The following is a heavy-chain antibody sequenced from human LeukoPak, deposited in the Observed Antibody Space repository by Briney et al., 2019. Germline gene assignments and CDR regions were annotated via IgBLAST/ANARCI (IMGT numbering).Heavy chain of an antibody. CDR1: GGSISSYY. Sequence: PSETLSLTCTVSGGSISSYYWSWIRQPPGKGLEWIGYIYYSGGANYNPSLKSRVTISVDTSKNQFSLKLSSVTAADTAAYYCARAGLYYYYGMDVWGQGTTVTVSS. V-gene: IGHV4-59*01. CDR3: ARAGLYYYYGMDV. D-gene: IGHD3-16*01. J-gene: IGHJ6*02. CDR2: IYYSGGA.